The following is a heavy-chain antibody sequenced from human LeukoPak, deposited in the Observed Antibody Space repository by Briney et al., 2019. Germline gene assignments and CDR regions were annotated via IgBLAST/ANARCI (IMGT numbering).Heavy chain of an antibody. CDR3: AKAMGSQTGFAYYFDY. J-gene: IGHJ4*02. D-gene: IGHD3-9*01. CDR1: GFTFSSYA. Sequence: GGSLRVSCAASGFTFSSYAMSWVRQAPGKGLEWVSAISGSGGSTYYADSVKGRFIISRDNSKNTLSLQMNSLRAEDTAVYYCAKAMGSQTGFAYYFDYWGQGTLVTVSS. V-gene: IGHV3-23*01. CDR2: ISGSGGST.